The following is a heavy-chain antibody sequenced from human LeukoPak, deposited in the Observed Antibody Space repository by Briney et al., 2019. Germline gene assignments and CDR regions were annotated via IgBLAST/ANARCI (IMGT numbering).Heavy chain of an antibody. V-gene: IGHV3-23*01. CDR3: AKDRLGYCTNGVCSYFEY. D-gene: IGHD2-8*01. CDR1: GFTFSSYA. J-gene: IGHJ4*02. Sequence: GGSLRLSCAASGFTFSSYAMTWVRQAPGKGLEWVSAISGSGGSTYYAGSVKGRFTISRDNSKNTLYLQMNSLRAEDTAVYYCAKDRLGYCTNGVCSYFEYWGQGTLVTVSS. CDR2: ISGSGGST.